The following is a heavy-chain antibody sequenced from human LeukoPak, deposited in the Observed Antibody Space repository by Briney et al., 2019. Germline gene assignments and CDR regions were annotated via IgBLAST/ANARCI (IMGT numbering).Heavy chain of an antibody. D-gene: IGHD1-26*01. V-gene: IGHV3-48*01. CDR3: ATAYSGSYFAHFDY. Sequence: GGSLRLSCAASGFIFDYYAMNWVRQAPGKGVEWISYISSGSSTIYYADSVKGRFTVSRDNAKNSLSLQMNGLRAEDTAVYYCATAYSGSYFAHFDYWGQGTLVTVSS. CDR1: GFIFDYYA. J-gene: IGHJ4*02. CDR2: ISSGSSTI.